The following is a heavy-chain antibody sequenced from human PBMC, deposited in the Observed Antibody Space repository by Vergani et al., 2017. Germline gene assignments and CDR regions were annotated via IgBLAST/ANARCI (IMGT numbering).Heavy chain of an antibody. J-gene: IGHJ6*03. CDR2: IFQSGSP. V-gene: IGHV4-30-2*01. Sequence: QLQLQESGSGLVKPSQTLSLNCAASGGSISSGAFSWGWIRQPPGRGLQWIGHIFQSGSPDYNPSLKSRVTISVDTSKNQFSLKLSSVTAADTAVYYCARVQELYDFWSGYRVRYYYYMDVWGKGTTVTVSS. D-gene: IGHD3-3*01. CDR1: GGSISSGAFS. CDR3: ARVQELYDFWSGYRVRYYYYMDV.